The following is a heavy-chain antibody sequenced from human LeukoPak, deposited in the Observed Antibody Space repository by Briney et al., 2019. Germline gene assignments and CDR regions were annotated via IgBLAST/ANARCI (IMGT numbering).Heavy chain of an antibody. J-gene: IGHJ4*02. D-gene: IGHD3-22*01. CDR2: ITRSSIYI. V-gene: IGHV3-21*01. Sequence: GGSLRLSCAASGFTFSSYSMNWVRQAPGKGLEWVSCITRSSIYIYYADSVKGRFTISRDNAMNSLYLQMNSLRAEDTAVYYCARGRYDSSGSYSLFDYWGQGTLVTVSS. CDR3: ARGRYDSSGSYSLFDY. CDR1: GFTFSSYS.